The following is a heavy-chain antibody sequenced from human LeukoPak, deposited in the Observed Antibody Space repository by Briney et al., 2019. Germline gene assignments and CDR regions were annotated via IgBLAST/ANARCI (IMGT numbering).Heavy chain of an antibody. D-gene: IGHD6-13*01. J-gene: IGHJ3*01. CDR3: ARAKIAAAGTGAFDV. CDR1: GFTFSSYA. V-gene: IGHV3-23*01. CDR2: FSATDGSA. Sequence: GGSLRLACAASGFTFSSYAMTWVRQAPGKGLVWVSAFSATDGSAQYAESVEGRFTISRDNSKNTLFLQMNSLGAEDTAVYYCARAKIAAAGTGAFDVWGQGTLVTVSS.